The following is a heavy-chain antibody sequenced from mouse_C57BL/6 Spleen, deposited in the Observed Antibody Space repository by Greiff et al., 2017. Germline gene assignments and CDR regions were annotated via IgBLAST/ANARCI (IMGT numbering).Heavy chain of an antibody. D-gene: IGHD4-1*01. Sequence: EVKLMESGGGLVKPGGSLKLSCAASGFTFSDYGMHWVRQAPEKGLEWVAYISSGSSTIYYADTVKGRFTISRDNAKNTLFLQMTSLRSEDTAMYYCARRTGRDPAMDYWGQGTSVTVSS. J-gene: IGHJ4*01. CDR3: ARRTGRDPAMDY. CDR2: ISSGSSTI. V-gene: IGHV5-17*01. CDR1: GFTFSDYG.